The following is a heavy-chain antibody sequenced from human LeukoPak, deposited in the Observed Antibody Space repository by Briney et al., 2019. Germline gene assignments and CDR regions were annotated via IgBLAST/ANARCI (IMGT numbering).Heavy chain of an antibody. CDR3: ARDSRVASIY. CDR1: GFPFSTYT. D-gene: IGHD2-2*01. V-gene: IGHV3-30*04. J-gene: IGHJ4*02. Sequence: GGSLRLSCAASGFPFSTYTMHWVRQAPGKGLEWASLISYDGSYKSYADSLKGRFTISRDNSKNTLYLQMNSLRAEDTAVFYCARDSRVASIYWGLGTLVTVSS. CDR2: ISYDGSYK.